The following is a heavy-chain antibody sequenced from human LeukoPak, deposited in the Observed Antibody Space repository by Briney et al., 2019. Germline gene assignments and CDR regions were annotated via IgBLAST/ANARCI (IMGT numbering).Heavy chain of an antibody. D-gene: IGHD6-6*01. CDR3: ARDPYSSTWSYGMDV. V-gene: IGHV3-7*05. CDR1: GFTLGDHW. Sequence: GGSLRLSCEAYGFTLGDHWMTWVRQAPGKGLEWVANIKQDGSEEVYVDSVKGRFTISRDNAKNSLFLQMNTLRAEDTAVYYCARDPYSSTWSYGMDVWGQGTTVTVSS. J-gene: IGHJ6*02. CDR2: IKQDGSEE.